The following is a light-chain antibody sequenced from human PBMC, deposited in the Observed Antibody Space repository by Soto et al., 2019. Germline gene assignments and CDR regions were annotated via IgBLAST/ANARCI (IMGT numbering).Light chain of an antibody. Sequence: EIVLTQSPGTLSLSPGERATLSCRASQSVSSSYLAWYQQKPGQAPRLLIYGASSRATGIPDRFSGSGSGTDFTLTISRLEPEEWAVYYCQQYGSSPPYTFGQGTKLEIK. J-gene: IGKJ2*01. CDR1: QSVSSSY. V-gene: IGKV3-20*01. CDR2: GAS. CDR3: QQYGSSPPYT.